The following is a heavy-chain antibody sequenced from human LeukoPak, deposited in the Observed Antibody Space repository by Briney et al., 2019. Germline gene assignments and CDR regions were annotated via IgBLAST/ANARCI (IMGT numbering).Heavy chain of an antibody. V-gene: IGHV3-21*01. J-gene: IGHJ4*02. Sequence: GGSLRLSCAASGFIFSSYYMNWVRQAPGRGLEWVSSISSSSSKIDYADSVKGRFTISRDNAKNSLYLQMNSLRAEDTAVYYCVSHERPGMSTIIDYWGQGTLVTVSS. CDR3: VSHERPGMSTIIDY. D-gene: IGHD5-24*01. CDR1: GFIFSSYY. CDR2: ISSSSSKI.